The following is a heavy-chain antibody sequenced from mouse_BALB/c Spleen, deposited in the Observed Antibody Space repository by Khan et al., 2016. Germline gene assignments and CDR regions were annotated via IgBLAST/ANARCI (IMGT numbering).Heavy chain of an antibody. CDR1: GYSITSDYA. J-gene: IGHJ2*01. V-gene: IGHV3-2*02. Sequence: EVQLQESGPGLVKPSQSLSLTCTVTGYSITSDYAWNWIRQFPGNKLEWMGYISYSGHTYYNPSLKSRISITRDTSKNQFFLQLNSVTTEDTATYSCARYDYDRGSFDYWGQGTTLTVSS. CDR3: ARYDYDRGSFDY. D-gene: IGHD2-4*01. CDR2: ISYSGHT.